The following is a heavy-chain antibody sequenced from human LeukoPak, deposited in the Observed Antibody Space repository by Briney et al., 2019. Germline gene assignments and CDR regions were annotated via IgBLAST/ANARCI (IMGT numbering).Heavy chain of an antibody. CDR2: IYYSGST. CDR3: ARYSPGSYLFDY. J-gene: IGHJ4*02. Sequence: PSETLSLTCTVSGGSISSYYWSWIRQPPGKGLEWIGYIYYSGSTNYNPSLKSRVTISVDTSKNQFSLKLSSVTAADTAVYYCARYSPGSYLFDYWGQGTLVTVSS. D-gene: IGHD3-10*01. V-gene: IGHV4-59*08. CDR1: GGSISSYY.